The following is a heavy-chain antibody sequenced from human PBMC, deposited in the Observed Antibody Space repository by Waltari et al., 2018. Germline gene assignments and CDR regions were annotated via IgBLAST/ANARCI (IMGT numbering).Heavy chain of an antibody. CDR3: ARLSYHIVTGYGWFDP. V-gene: IGHV4-39*01. Sequence: QLQLQESGPGLVKPSETLSLTCTVSGGSISSESYYWGWIRQPPGKGLEWIGIISYSGSTYYNPSLKSRFTISVDTSKNQFSLKLSSVTAADTAVYYCARLSYHIVTGYGWFDPWGLGTLVTVSS. J-gene: IGHJ5*02. CDR2: ISYSGST. CDR1: GGSISSESYY. D-gene: IGHD3-9*01.